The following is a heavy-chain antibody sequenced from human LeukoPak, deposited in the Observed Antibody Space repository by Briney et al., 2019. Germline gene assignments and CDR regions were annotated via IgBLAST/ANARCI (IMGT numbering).Heavy chain of an antibody. CDR2: IYYSGII. CDR3: ARINLDGGRFTHFDY. CDR1: GGSISSSSYY. J-gene: IGHJ4*02. D-gene: IGHD2-15*01. V-gene: IGHV4-39*01. Sequence: PSETLSLTCTVSGGSISSSSYYWGWIRQPPGKGLEWIGSIYYSGIIYYNPSLKSRVTISVDTSKNQFSLKLSSVTAADTAVYYCARINLDGGRFTHFDYWGQGTLVTVSS.